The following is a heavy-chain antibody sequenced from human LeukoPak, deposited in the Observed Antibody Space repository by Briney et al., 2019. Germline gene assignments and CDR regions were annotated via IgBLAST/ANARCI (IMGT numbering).Heavy chain of an antibody. D-gene: IGHD2-2*02. Sequence: GRSLRLSCAASGFTFDEYAMHWVRQAPGKGLEWVSSISWNSGTIDYADSVKGRFTVSRDNAKNSLYLQMGSLRAEDTALYYCAKTGCSSITCYTNCWGRGTLVSVSS. CDR1: GFTFDEYA. CDR2: ISWNSGTI. CDR3: AKTGCSSITCYTNC. J-gene: IGHJ4*02. V-gene: IGHV3-9*01.